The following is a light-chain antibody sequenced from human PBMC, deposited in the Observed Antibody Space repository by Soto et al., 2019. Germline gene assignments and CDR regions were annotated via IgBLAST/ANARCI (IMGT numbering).Light chain of an antibody. CDR1: QSLLQSNGNNH. Sequence: DIVLTQSPLSLPVTPGEPASISCRSSQSLLQSNGNNHVDWYLQRPGQSPQLLLYLASSRASGVPDRFSGSGSGTEFSLEISRVEAEDVGVYYCLQAAQCPLTFGQGTRLEIK. J-gene: IGKJ5*01. CDR2: LAS. V-gene: IGKV2-28*01. CDR3: LQAAQCPLT.